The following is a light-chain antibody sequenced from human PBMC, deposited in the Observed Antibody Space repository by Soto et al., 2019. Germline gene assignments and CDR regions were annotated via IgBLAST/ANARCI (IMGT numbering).Light chain of an antibody. CDR1: QSVSSY. CDR2: GAS. Sequence: EIVLRQSPATLSLSPGEGATLSCRASQSVSSYLAWYQQKPGQAPSLLIYGASTRATGIPARFSGSGSGTEFTLTISSLQSEDFAVYYCQQYNNWPITFGQGTRLEIK. J-gene: IGKJ5*01. CDR3: QQYNNWPIT. V-gene: IGKV3-15*01.